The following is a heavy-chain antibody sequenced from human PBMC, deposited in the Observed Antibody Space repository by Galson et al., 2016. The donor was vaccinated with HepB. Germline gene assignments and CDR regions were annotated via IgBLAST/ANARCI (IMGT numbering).Heavy chain of an antibody. J-gene: IGHJ6*02. V-gene: IGHV3-21*05. Sequence: SLRLSCAASGFTFSDYNMNWVRQAPGKGLEWVSYISRLSSYIYTADSVKGRFPLSRDNAQNYLYLQMNSLTAEDTAVYYCVRGNRIYYYYGMDVWGQGTTVTVSS. D-gene: IGHD2-15*01. CDR3: VRGNRIYYYYGMDV. CDR1: GFTFSDYN. CDR2: ISRLSSYI.